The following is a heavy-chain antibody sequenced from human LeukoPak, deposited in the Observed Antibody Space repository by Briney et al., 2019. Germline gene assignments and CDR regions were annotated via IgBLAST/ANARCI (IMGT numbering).Heavy chain of an antibody. CDR3: ARGSAWDTAMVLFDY. V-gene: IGHV3-11*01. J-gene: IGHJ4*02. CDR1: GFTFSDYY. D-gene: IGHD5-18*01. CDR2: ISSSGSAI. Sequence: GGSLRLSCAASGFTFSDYYMSWIRQAPGKGLEWVSYISSSGSAIYYADSVKGRFTISRDNAKNSLYLQMNSLRAEDTAVYYCARGSAWDTAMVLFDYWGQGTLVTVSS.